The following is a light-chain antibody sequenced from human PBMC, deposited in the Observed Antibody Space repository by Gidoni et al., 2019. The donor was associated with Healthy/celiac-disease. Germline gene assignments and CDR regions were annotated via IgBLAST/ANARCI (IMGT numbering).Light chain of an antibody. J-gene: IGKJ2*01. CDR2: DAS. CDR3: QQYNSYSRMYT. CDR1: QRISSW. Sequence: DIQMTQSPSTLSASVGDRVTITCRASQRISSWLAWYQQKPGKAPKLLIYDASSLESGVPSRFSGSGSGTEFTLTISSLQPDDFATYYCQQYNSYSRMYTFGQGTKLEIK. V-gene: IGKV1-5*01.